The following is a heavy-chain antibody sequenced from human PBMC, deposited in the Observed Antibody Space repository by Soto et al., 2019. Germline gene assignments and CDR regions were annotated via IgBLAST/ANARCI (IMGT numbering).Heavy chain of an antibody. J-gene: IGHJ6*02. D-gene: IGHD2-15*01. Sequence: QVQLVESGGGVVQPGRSLRLSCAASGVTFSSYAMYWVRQAPGKGLEWMTVISYDGNNKYYADSVKGRFTISRDNSKNTLYLQMNSLSAEDTYVYYCARAGCDGGSCYTLVGLRYGMDVWGQGTTVTVSS. V-gene: IGHV3-30-3*01. CDR3: ARAGCDGGSCYTLVGLRYGMDV. CDR1: GVTFSSYA. CDR2: ISYDGNNK.